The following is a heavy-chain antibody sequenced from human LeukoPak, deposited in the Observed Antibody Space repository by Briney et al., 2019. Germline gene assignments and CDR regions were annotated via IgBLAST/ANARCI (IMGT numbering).Heavy chain of an antibody. CDR2: IIPIFGTA. Sequence: VASVKVSCKASGGTFSSYAISWVRQAPGQGLEWMGRIIPIFGTANYAQKFQGRVTITTDESTSTAYMELSSLRSEDTAVYYCARGEEMTTVVTDYFDYWGQGTLVTVSS. CDR1: GGTFSSYA. J-gene: IGHJ4*02. D-gene: IGHD4-23*01. CDR3: ARGEEMTTVVTDYFDY. V-gene: IGHV1-69*05.